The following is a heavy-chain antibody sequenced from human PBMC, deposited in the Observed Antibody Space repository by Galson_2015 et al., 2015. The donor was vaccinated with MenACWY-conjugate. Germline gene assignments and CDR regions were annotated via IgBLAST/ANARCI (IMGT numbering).Heavy chain of an antibody. Sequence: SLRLSCAASGFTFSDYSMSWIRQAPGKGLECVSYISSSSSYTNYADSVKGRFTISRDNAKNSLYLQMNSLRAEDTAVYYCARAGGYGSNLDAFDIWGQGTIVTVSS. CDR1: GFTFSDYS. J-gene: IGHJ3*02. CDR2: ISSSSSYT. CDR3: ARAGGYGSNLDAFDI. D-gene: IGHD3-16*01. V-gene: IGHV3-11*06.